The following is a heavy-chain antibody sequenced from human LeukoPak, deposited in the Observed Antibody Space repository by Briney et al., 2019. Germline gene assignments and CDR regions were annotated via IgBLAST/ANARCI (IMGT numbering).Heavy chain of an antibody. CDR1: GFTFSDYS. D-gene: IGHD4-11*01. CDR2: IGSSSGTI. J-gene: IGHJ4*02. Sequence: GGSLRLSCAASGFTFSDYSMNWVRQAPGKGLEWVSYIGSSSGTISYADSVRGRFTISRDNAKTSLYLQMNSLRAEDTAVYYCARLADYGNYGPREYLDFWGQGTLVTVSS. V-gene: IGHV3-48*04. CDR3: ARLADYGNYGPREYLDF.